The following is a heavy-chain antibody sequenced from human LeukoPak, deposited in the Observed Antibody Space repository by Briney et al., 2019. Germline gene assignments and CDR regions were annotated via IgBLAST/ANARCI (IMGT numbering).Heavy chain of an antibody. Sequence: PGGSLRLSCAASGITFSDYYMSWIRQAPGKGLKWVSHISDRGSTMYYADSVKGRFTISRDNAKNSLYLQMNSLRAEDTAVYYCARDFVWGSHDYWGQGTLVTVSS. CDR3: ARDFVWGSHDY. V-gene: IGHV3-11*04. CDR1: GITFSDYY. CDR2: ISDRGSTM. J-gene: IGHJ4*02. D-gene: IGHD3-16*01.